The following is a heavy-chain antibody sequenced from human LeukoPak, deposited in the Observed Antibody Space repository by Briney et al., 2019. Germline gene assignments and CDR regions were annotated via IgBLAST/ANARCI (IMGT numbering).Heavy chain of an antibody. V-gene: IGHV3-23*01. J-gene: IGHJ6*02. CDR2: ISGSTGRT. Sequence: GGSLRLSCAAYGFTSSNFAMNWVRQAPGKGLECVSSISGSTGRTYYADSVKGRFTISRGDSKNTVYLEMNNLRAEDTALYFCAKANCGSECFYIMDVWGQGTMVTVSS. CDR1: GFTSSNFA. CDR3: AKANCGSECFYIMDV. D-gene: IGHD3-16*01.